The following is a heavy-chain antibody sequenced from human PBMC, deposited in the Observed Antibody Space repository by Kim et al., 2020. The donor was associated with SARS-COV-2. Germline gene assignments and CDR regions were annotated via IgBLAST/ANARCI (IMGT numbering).Heavy chain of an antibody. CDR2: IYNSGNT. V-gene: IGHV4-39*01. D-gene: IGHD3-10*01. CDR1: GGSISSDTFC. Sequence: SETLSLTCTVSGGSISSDTFCWGWIRQPPGKGLEWIGSIYNSGNTNYNPSLRSRVTISMDTTTNQFSLMLTSVTAADTALYYCARHYYAGSRSYLGFDPWGQGSLVTVSS. J-gene: IGHJ5*02. CDR3: ARHYYAGSRSYLGFDP.